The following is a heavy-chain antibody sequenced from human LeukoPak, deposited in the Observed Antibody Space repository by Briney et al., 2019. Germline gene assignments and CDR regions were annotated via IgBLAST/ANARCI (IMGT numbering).Heavy chain of an antibody. CDR3: ARVDVVVPAATPYYYYYMDV. J-gene: IGHJ6*03. V-gene: IGHV1-2*02. Sequence: ASVKVSCKASVYTFTGYYMHWVRPAPGQGLEWMGWINPNSGGTNYAQKFQGRVTMTRDTSISTAYMELSRLRSDDTAVYYCARVDVVVPAATPYYYYYMDVWGKGTTVTVSS. CDR2: INPNSGGT. CDR1: VYTFTGYY. D-gene: IGHD2-2*01.